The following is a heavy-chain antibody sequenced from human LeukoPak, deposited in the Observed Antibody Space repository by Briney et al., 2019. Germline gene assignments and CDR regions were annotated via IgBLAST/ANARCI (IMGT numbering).Heavy chain of an antibody. CDR1: GFTFSSYS. J-gene: IGHJ5*02. CDR3: ARAGGIAAAGNWFDP. V-gene: IGHV3-21*01. Sequence: PGGSLRLSCAASGFTFSSYSMNWVRQAPGKGLEWVSSISSSSSYIYYADSVKGRFTISRDNAKNSLYLQMNSLRAEDTAVYYCARAGGIAAAGNWFDPWGQGTLVTVSS. CDR2: ISSSSSYI. D-gene: IGHD6-13*01.